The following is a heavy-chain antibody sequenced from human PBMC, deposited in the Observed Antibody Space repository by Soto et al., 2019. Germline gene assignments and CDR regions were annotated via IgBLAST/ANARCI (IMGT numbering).Heavy chain of an antibody. V-gene: IGHV1-18*01. CDR1: GYTFTSYG. J-gene: IGHJ6*02. Sequence: ASVKVSCKASGYTFTSYGISWVRQAPGQGLEWMGWISAYNGNTNYAQKLQGRVTMTTDTSTSTAYMELRSLRSDDTAVYYCARDRYYYGSGTYPQGYYGMDVWGQGTTVNGS. CDR3: ARDRYYYGSGTYPQGYYGMDV. CDR2: ISAYNGNT. D-gene: IGHD3-10*01.